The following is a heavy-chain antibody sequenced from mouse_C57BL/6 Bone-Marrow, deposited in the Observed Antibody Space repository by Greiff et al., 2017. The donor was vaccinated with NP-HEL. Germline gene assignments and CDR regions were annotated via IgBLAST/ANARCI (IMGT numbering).Heavy chain of an antibody. Sequence: VQLQQSGAELVRPGASVKLSCTASGFNIKDDYMHWVKQRPEQGLEWIGWIDPENGDTEYASKFQGKATITADPSSNTAYLQLSSLTSEDTAVYYCTTGDLYYDLAWFAYWGQGTLVTVSA. CDR2: IDPENGDT. CDR1: GFNIKDDY. D-gene: IGHD2-4*01. CDR3: TTGDLYYDLAWFAY. V-gene: IGHV14-4*01. J-gene: IGHJ3*01.